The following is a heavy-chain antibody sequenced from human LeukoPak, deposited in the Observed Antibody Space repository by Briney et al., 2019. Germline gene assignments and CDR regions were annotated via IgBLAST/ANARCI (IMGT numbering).Heavy chain of an antibody. Sequence: PGGSLRLSCAASGFTFSSYAMSWVRQAPGKGLEWVSAISGSGGSTYYADSVKGRFTISRDNAKNSLYLQMNSLRVEDTAVYYCARDESLGDFWSGYFDAFDIWGQGTMVTVSS. J-gene: IGHJ3*02. CDR1: GFTFSSYA. V-gene: IGHV3-23*01. CDR2: ISGSGGST. CDR3: ARDESLGDFWSGYFDAFDI. D-gene: IGHD3-3*01.